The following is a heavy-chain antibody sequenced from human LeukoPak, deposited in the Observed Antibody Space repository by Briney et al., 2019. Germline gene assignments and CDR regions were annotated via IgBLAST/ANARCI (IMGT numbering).Heavy chain of an antibody. CDR3: ARHAGGISATGTRPFDY. V-gene: IGHV4-39*01. Sequence: PSETLSLTCTVSGASFSSSTYCWGWIRQPPGKGLEWIGSIYYSGSTYYNPPTKSRVIMSVDTSKNQFSLMLSSVTAADTAVYYCARHAGGISATGTRPFDYWGQGTLVTVSS. CDR2: IYYSGST. CDR1: GASFSSSTYC. J-gene: IGHJ4*02. D-gene: IGHD6-13*01.